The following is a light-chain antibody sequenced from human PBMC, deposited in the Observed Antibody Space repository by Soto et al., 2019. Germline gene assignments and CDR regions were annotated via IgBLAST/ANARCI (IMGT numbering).Light chain of an antibody. J-gene: IGKJ2*01. CDR2: DAS. V-gene: IGKV1-5*01. CDR3: QQYNSYST. CDR1: QSISSW. Sequence: DIQMTQSPSTLSASVGDRVTITCRASQSISSWLAWYQQKPGKAPKLLIYDASSLESGVPSRFSGSGSGTDFTLTISSLQPDDFATYYCQQYNSYSTCGQGTKLEIK.